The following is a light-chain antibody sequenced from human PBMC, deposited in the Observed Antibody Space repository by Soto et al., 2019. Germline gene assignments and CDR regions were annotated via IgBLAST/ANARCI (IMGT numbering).Light chain of an antibody. CDR3: SSYTSSSTPLV. Sequence: QSVLTQSASVSGSPGQSITISCTGTSSDVGGYNYVSWYQQHPGKAPKLMIYEVSNRPSGVSNRFSGSKSGNTASLTISGLQAEDEADYYCSSYTSSSTPLVFGGGTKLTVL. V-gene: IGLV2-14*01. CDR1: SSDVGGYNY. CDR2: EVS. J-gene: IGLJ3*02.